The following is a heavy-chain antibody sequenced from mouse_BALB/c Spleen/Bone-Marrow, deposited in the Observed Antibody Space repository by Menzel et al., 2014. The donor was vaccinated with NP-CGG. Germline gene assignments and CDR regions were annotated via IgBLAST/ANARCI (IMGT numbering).Heavy chain of an antibody. Sequence: VQPQQSGAELVKPGASVTLSCKASGYTFTSYWMHWVKQRPGQGLEWIGEINPSNGRTNYNEKFKSKATLTVDKSSSTAYMQLSSLTSEDSAVYYCARCYYGNDFDYWGQGTTLTVSS. V-gene: IGHV1S81*02. CDR1: GYTFTSYW. J-gene: IGHJ2*01. D-gene: IGHD2-1*01. CDR2: INPSNGRT. CDR3: ARCYYGNDFDY.